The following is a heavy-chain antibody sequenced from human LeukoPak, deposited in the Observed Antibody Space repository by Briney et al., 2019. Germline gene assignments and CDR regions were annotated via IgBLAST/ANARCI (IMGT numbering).Heavy chain of an antibody. CDR2: IKEDGSKK. D-gene: IGHD6-13*01. CDR1: GFTFSNAW. Sequence: GGSLRLSCAASGFTFSNAWMSWVRQAPGKGLEWVAKIKEDGSKKYYVDSMKGRFTISRDNAKNSLYLQMNSLRVEDMAVYYCAREGYFYMDIWGKGTTVTVPS. J-gene: IGHJ6*03. CDR3: AREGYFYMDI. V-gene: IGHV3-7*01.